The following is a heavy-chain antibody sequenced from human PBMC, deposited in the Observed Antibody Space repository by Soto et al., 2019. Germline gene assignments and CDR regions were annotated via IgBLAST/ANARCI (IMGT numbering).Heavy chain of an antibody. V-gene: IGHV3-33*01. Sequence: GGSLRLSCAASGFTFSNYGIHWVRQAPGKGLEWVAVIWYDGSKRFYSDSVKGRFTISRDDSKRTLYPQMDSLRAEDTAVYYCARDPFPVATALGGYFDYWGQGALVTVSS. CDR3: ARDPFPVATALGGYFDY. J-gene: IGHJ4*02. CDR2: IWYDGSKR. CDR1: GFTFSNYG. D-gene: IGHD2-21*02.